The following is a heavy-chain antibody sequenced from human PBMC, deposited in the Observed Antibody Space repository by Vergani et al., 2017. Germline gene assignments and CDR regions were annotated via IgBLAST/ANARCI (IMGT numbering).Heavy chain of an antibody. CDR1: GGSISSSSYY. V-gene: IGHV4-39*01. CDR2: IYFSGGI. CDR3: ARQSHPQWLDDDARNPYFDY. D-gene: IGHD6-19*01. J-gene: IGHJ4*02. Sequence: QLQLQESGPGLVKPSETLSLTCTVSGGSISSSSYYWGWIRQPPGKGLEWIGSIYFSGGIYYNPSLKSRVTISVDTSKNQFSLKLSSVTAADTAVYYCARQSHPQWLDDDARNPYFDYWGQGALVTVSS.